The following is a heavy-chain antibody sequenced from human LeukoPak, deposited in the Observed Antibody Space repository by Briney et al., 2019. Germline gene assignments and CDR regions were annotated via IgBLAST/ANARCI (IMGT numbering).Heavy chain of an antibody. CDR1: GGSFSGYY. J-gene: IGHJ4*02. V-gene: IGHV4-34*01. Sequence: PSETLSLTCAVYGGSFSGYYWSWIRQPPGKGLEWIGEINHSGSTNYNPSLKSRVTISVDTSKNQFSLKLSSVTAADTAVYYCARDGGNNWNYANWGQGTLVTVSS. D-gene: IGHD1-7*01. CDR2: INHSGST. CDR3: ARDGGNNWNYAN.